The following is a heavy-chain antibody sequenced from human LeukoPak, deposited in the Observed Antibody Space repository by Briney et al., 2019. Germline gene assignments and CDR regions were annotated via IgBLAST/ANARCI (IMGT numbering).Heavy chain of an antibody. J-gene: IGHJ6*04. D-gene: IGHD2-2*01. CDR1: GGTFSSYA. CDR3: AQDGEVVVPAAYYYGMDV. CDR2: IIPIFGTA. V-gene: IGHV1-69*13. Sequence: ASVKVSCKASGGTFSSYAISWVRQAPGQGLEWMGGIIPIFGTANYAQKFQGRVTITADESTSTAYMELSSLRSEDTAVYYCAQDGEVVVPAAYYYGMDVWGKGTTVTVSS.